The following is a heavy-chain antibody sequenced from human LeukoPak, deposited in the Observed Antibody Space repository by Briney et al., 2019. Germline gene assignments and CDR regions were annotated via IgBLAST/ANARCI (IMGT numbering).Heavy chain of an antibody. V-gene: IGHV4-34*01. CDR1: GGSFSGYY. J-gene: IGHJ5*02. CDR2: INHSGST. D-gene: IGHD3-9*01. CDR3: ARSGIFWFDP. Sequence: SETLSLTCAVYGGSFSGYYWSWIRQPPGKGLEWIGEINHSGSTNYNPSLKSRATISVDTSKNQFSLKLSSVTAADTAVYYCARSGIFWFDPWGQGTLVTVSS.